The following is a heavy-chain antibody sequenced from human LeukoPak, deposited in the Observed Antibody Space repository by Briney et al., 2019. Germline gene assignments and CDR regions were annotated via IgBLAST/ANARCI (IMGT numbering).Heavy chain of an antibody. V-gene: IGHV3-7*01. Sequence: GGSLRLSCAASGFTFSSYWMSWVRQAPGKGLEWVANIKQDGSEKYYVDSVKGRFTISRDNTKNSLYLQMNSLRAEDTAVYYCASGYGPGSYYVGGPTCLDYWGQGTLVTVSS. D-gene: IGHD3-10*01. CDR2: IKQDGSEK. CDR3: ASGYGPGSYYVGGPTCLDY. CDR1: GFTFSSYW. J-gene: IGHJ4*02.